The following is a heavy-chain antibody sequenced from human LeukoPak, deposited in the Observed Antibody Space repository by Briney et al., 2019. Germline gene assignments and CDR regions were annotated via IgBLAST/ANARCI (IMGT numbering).Heavy chain of an antibody. J-gene: IGHJ4*02. CDR3: ARGRIAARPGGDY. Sequence: PSETLSLTCTVSGGSLNSSRYYWGWIRQPPGKGLEWIGEINHSGSTNYNPSLKSRVTISVDTSKNQFSLKLSSVTAADTAVYYCARGRIAARPGGDYWGQGTLVTVSS. D-gene: IGHD6-6*01. V-gene: IGHV4-39*07. CDR1: GGSLNSSRYY. CDR2: INHSGST.